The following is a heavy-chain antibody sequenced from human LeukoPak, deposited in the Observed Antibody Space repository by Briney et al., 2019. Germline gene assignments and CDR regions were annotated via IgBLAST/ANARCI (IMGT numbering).Heavy chain of an antibody. CDR3: ARVPRKLVSGSYYFLLDY. D-gene: IGHD3-10*01. V-gene: IGHV1-69*01. Sequence: SVKVSCKASGGTFSSYAISWVRQAPGQGLEWMGGIIPIFGTANYAQKFQGRVTITADESTSTAYMELSSLRSEDTAVYYCARVPRKLVSGSYYFLLDYWGQGTLVTVSS. CDR2: IIPIFGTA. J-gene: IGHJ4*02. CDR1: GGTFSSYA.